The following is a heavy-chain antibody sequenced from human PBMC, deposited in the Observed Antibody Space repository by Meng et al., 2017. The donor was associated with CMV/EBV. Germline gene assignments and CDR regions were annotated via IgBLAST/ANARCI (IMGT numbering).Heavy chain of an antibody. CDR3: ARASYGRSPFYY. D-gene: IGHD5-18*01. J-gene: IGHJ4*02. CDR1: GGSFSGYY. V-gene: IGHV4-34*01. CDR2: INHSGST. Sequence: SETLSLTCAVYGGSFSGYYWSWIRQPPGKGLEWIGEINHSGSTNYNPSLKSRVTISVDTSKNQFSLKLSSVTAADTAVYYCARASYGRSPFYYWGQGTLGTVSS.